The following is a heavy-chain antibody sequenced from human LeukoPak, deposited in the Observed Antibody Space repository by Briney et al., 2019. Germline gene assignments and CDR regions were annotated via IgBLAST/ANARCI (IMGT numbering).Heavy chain of an antibody. CDR1: GFTFSSYA. CDR3: ARGLSGTYFALDY. D-gene: IGHD3-10*01. CDR2: TSGSGSST. Sequence: GGSLRLSCAASGFTFSSYAMNWVPQAPGKGLEWVSGTSGSGSSTYYADSVKGRFTISRDNSKNTLSLQMNSLRAEDTAVYYCARGLSGTYFALDYWGQGTRVTVSS. J-gene: IGHJ4*02. V-gene: IGHV3-23*01.